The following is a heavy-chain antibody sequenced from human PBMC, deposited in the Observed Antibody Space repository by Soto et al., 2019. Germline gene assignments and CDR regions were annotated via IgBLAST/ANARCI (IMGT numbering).Heavy chain of an antibody. CDR1: GGTFSSYA. V-gene: IGHV1-69*12. J-gene: IGHJ6*02. CDR2: IIPIFGTA. CDR3: ARPTTGTVSYYYYGMDV. D-gene: IGHD3-9*01. Sequence: QVQLVQSGAEVKKPGSSVKVSCKASGGTFSSYAISWVRQAPGQGLEWMGGIIPIFGTANYAQKFQGRVTITADESTSTAYMERSSLRSEDTAVYYCARPTTGTVSYYYYGMDVWGQGTTVTVSS.